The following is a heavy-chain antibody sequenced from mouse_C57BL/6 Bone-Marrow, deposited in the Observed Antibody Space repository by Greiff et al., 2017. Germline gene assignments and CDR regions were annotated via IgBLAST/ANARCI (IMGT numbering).Heavy chain of an antibody. V-gene: IGHV5-4*01. D-gene: IGHD1-1*01. CDR3: ARDPTVVAGAMDY. CDR1: GFTFSSYA. Sequence: EVQLVESGGGLVKPGGSLKLSCAASGFTFSSYAMSWVRQTPEKRLEWVATISDGGSYTYYPANVKGRFTISRDNAKNNLYLQLSHLKSEDTAMYYCARDPTVVAGAMDYWGQGTSVTVSS. J-gene: IGHJ4*01. CDR2: ISDGGSYT.